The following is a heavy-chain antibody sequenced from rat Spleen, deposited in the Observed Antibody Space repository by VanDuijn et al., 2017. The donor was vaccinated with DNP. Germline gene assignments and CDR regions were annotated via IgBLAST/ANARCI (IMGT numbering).Heavy chain of an antibody. D-gene: IGHD1-2*01. J-gene: IGHJ3*01. CDR3: STADYSSY. CDR1: GFSFSDYN. V-gene: IGHV5S10*01. Sequence: EVQLVESGGGLVQPGSSLRLSCIVSGFSFSDYNMAWVRQAPKKGLEWVATIIYDSSDSYYGDSVKGRFTVSRDNARKTLYLQMDSLRSEDTATYYCSTADYSSYWGQGTLVTVSS. CDR2: IIYDSSDS.